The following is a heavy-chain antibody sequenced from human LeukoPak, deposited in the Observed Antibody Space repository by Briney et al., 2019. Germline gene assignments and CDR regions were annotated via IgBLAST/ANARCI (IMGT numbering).Heavy chain of an antibody. CDR2: INPNSGGT. V-gene: IGHV1-2*02. D-gene: IGHD6-13*01. CDR3: ARDGGYGIAAAWIDY. J-gene: IGHJ4*02. CDR1: GYTFTGYY. Sequence: ASVKVSYKASGYTFTGYYMHWVRQAPGQGLEWMGWINPNSGGTNYAQKFQGRVTMTRDTSISTAYMELSRLRSDDTAVYYCARDGGYGIAAAWIDYWGQGTLVTVSS.